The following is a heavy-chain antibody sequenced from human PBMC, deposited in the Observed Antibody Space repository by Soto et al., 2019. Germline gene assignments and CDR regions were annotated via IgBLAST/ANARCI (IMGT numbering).Heavy chain of an antibody. Sequence: PSETLALTCAVYGGSFSGYYWSWIRQPPGKGLEWIGEINHSGSTNYNPSLKSRVTISVDTSKNQFSLKLSSVTAADTAVYYCASLPSYVEWHPWFDPWGQGTLVTVSS. J-gene: IGHJ5*02. V-gene: IGHV4-34*01. D-gene: IGHD3-3*01. CDR1: GGSFSGYY. CDR3: ASLPSYVEWHPWFDP. CDR2: INHSGST.